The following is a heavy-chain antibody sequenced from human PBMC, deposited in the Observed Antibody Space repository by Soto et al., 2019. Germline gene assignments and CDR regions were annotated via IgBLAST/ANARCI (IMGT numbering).Heavy chain of an antibody. J-gene: IGHJ3*02. V-gene: IGHV3-23*01. CDR1: GFTFSSYA. CDR2: ISGSGGST. Sequence: EVQLLESGGGLVQPGGSLRLSCAASGFTFSSYAMSWVRQAPGKGLEWVSGISGSGGSTYYADSVKRRFTISRDNSKNRLYLQMNSLRAEDTAVDYCAKGPGTYGGNDAFDIWGQGTMVTVSS. CDR3: AKGPGTYGGNDAFDI. D-gene: IGHD1-7*01.